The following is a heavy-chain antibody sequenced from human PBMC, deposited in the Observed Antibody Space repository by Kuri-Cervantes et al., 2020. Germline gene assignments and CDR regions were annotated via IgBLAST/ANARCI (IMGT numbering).Heavy chain of an antibody. CDR2: IKQDGSEK. J-gene: IGHJ4*02. V-gene: IGHV3-7*01. Sequence: GGSLRLSCAASGFTFSSYSMSWVRQAPGKGLEWVANIKQDGSEKYYVDSVKGRFTISRDNAKNSLYLQMNSLRAEDTAVYYCAREWIKLSPLFDYWGQGTLVTVSS. D-gene: IGHD5-18*01. CDR1: GFTFSSYS. CDR3: AREWIKLSPLFDY.